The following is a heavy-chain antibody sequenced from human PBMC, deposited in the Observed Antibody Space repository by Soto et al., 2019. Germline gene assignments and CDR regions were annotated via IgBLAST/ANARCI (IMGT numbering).Heavy chain of an antibody. CDR2: VTSSPSSM. V-gene: IGHV3-21*01. D-gene: IGHD3-22*01. Sequence: GGSLRLSCAASGFTFSGFSLNWVRQAPGKGLEGVSSVTSSPSSMFYADSVKGRFTISRDDAKDSLFLQMNSLRADDTAVYYCAREADFASSGYVLDYWGLGTLVTVSS. J-gene: IGHJ4*02. CDR3: AREADFASSGYVLDY. CDR1: GFTFSGFS.